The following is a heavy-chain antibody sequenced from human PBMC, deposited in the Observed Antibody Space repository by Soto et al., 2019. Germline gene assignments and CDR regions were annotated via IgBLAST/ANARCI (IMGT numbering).Heavy chain of an antibody. Sequence: QVQLVQSGAEVTKPGSSVQVSCKASGGSFSTYSITWVRQAPGQGLEWMGRIIPILGMGDYAQKFQGRVTITADKSTNTVYMELSSLRYEDTAVYYCAVGAAALNRYGMDVWGQGTTVTVSS. J-gene: IGHJ6*02. D-gene: IGHD2-2*01. CDR3: AVGAAALNRYGMDV. CDR2: IIPILGMG. CDR1: GGSFSTYS. V-gene: IGHV1-69*02.